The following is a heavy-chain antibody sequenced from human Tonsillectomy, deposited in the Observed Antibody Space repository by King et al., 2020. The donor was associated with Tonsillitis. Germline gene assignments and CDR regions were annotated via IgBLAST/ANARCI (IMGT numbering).Heavy chain of an antibody. CDR3: ATDSYYYSSGYYYVY. CDR1: GFTFSNYA. J-gene: IGHJ4*02. CDR2: IYSGGTST. Sequence: VQLVESGGGLVQPGESLRLSCAASGFTFSNYAMSWVRQPPGKGLEWVSVIYSGGTSTYYADSVKGRFTISRDDSKNTLYLQMNSLRAEDTAVYYCATDSYYYSSGYYYVYWGQGTLVTVSS. D-gene: IGHD3-22*01. V-gene: IGHV3-23*03.